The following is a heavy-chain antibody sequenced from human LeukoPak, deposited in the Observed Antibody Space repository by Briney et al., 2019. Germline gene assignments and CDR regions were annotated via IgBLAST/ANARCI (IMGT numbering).Heavy chain of an antibody. D-gene: IGHD5-12*01. Sequence: ASVKVSCKASGYTFTDYYIHWVRQAPGQGLEWMGRIDPNSGGTNFAQKFQGRVTMTTDTSITTAYMELTRLRSDDTAVYYCANWAATIRNFNYWGQGTLVTVSS. CDR2: IDPNSGGT. J-gene: IGHJ4*02. V-gene: IGHV1-2*02. CDR3: ANWAATIRNFNY. CDR1: GYTFTDYY.